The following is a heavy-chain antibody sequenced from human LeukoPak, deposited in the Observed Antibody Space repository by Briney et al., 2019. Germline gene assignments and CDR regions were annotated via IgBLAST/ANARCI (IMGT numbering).Heavy chain of an antibody. CDR1: GFTFSDYY. CDR3: VAIGAAALLNDDFSGPFDY. Sequence: GGSLRLSCAASGFTFSDYYMNWIRLAPGKGLEWVANIKQDGSEKYYVDSVEGRFSISRDNAKNSLYLEMNSLRAEDTALYHCVAIGAAALLNDDFSGPFDYWGQGTLVTVSS. CDR2: IKQDGSEK. V-gene: IGHV3-7*03. J-gene: IGHJ4*02. D-gene: IGHD6-13*01.